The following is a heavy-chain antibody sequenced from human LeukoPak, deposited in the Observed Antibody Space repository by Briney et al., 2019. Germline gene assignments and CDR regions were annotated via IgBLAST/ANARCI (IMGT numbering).Heavy chain of an antibody. CDR2: IIPIFGTA. D-gene: IGHD3-10*01. J-gene: IGHJ5*02. V-gene: IGHV1-69*13. CDR1: GGTFSSYA. CDR3: ARDRDYYGSGSYYNVFPAGP. Sequence: SVKVSCKASGGTFSSYAISWVRQAPGQGLEWKGGIIPIFGTANYAQKFQGRVTITADESTSTAYMELSSLRSEDTAVYYCARDRDYYGSGSYYNVFPAGPWGQGTLVTVSS.